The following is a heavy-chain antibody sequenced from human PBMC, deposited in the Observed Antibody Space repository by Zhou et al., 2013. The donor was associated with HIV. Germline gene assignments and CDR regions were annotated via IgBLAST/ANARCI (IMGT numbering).Heavy chain of an antibody. Sequence: QVQLVQSGAEMKKPGSSVQVSCKTFGDTFSTYIINWVRQAPGQGLEWMGRIIPLFDTVKYAQNLQGRVSITADESTNTIYLELSSLKSEDTATYYCARALVGYDGSGYPFDHWGQGTLVTVSS. J-gene: IGHJ4*01. CDR1: GDTFSTYI. CDR3: ARALVGYDGSGYPFDH. CDR2: IIPLFDTV. D-gene: IGHD3-22*01. V-gene: IGHV1-69*08.